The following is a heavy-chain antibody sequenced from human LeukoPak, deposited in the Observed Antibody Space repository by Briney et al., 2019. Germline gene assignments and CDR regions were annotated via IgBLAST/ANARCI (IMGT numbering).Heavy chain of an antibody. CDR1: EFTFSSYA. Sequence: GGSLRLSCAASEFTFSSYAMSWVRQAPGKGLEWVSLISGGGYTTYYADSVKGRFTISRDNSKNTLYLQVDSLRAEDTAVYYCARGRDYGECDYWGQGTLVTVSS. J-gene: IGHJ4*02. CDR3: ARGRDYGECDY. CDR2: ISGGGYTT. V-gene: IGHV3-23*01. D-gene: IGHD4-17*01.